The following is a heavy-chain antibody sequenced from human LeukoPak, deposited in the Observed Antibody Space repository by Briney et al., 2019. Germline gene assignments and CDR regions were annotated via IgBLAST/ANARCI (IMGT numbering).Heavy chain of an antibody. CDR3: ARPKSERDSSSIFDF. CDR2: ISSSGSTI. V-gene: IGHV3-11*01. J-gene: IGHJ4*02. Sequence: GGSLRLSGAASGFTFSDYYMSWIRQAPGKGLEWVSYISSSGSTIYYADSVKGRFTISRDNAKNSLYLQMNSLRAEDTAVYYCARPKSERDSSSIFDFWGQGTLVTVSS. CDR1: GFTFSDYY. D-gene: IGHD6-6*01.